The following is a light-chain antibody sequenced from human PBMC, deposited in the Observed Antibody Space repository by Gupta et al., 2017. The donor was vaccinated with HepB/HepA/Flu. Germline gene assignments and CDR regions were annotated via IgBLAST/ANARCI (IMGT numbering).Light chain of an antibody. CDR1: QSVSSD. CDR3: HQRCNWPWT. CDR2: DVS. Sequence: EIVLTQSPATLSLSPGERATLSCRASQSVSSDLTWFQQKPGQAPRLLIYDVSNRASGIPARFSGSGSGTDFTLTITNLEPEDFAVYYGHQRCNWPWTFGQGTKVEIK. V-gene: IGKV3-11*01. J-gene: IGKJ1*01.